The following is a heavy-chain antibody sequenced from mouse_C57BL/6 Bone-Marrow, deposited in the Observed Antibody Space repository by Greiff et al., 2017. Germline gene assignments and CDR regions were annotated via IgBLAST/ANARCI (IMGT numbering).Heavy chain of an antibody. J-gene: IGHJ1*03. D-gene: IGHD2-3*01. Sequence: VQLQQPGAELVKPGASVKLSCKASGYTFTRYWMHWVKQRPGRGLEWSGRIDPNSGDTKYNEKFKSKATLTVDKPSSTAYMQLSSLTSEDSAVYYCARPIYDGYYDWYFDVWGTGTTVTVSS. CDR3: ARPIYDGYYDWYFDV. CDR2: IDPNSGDT. CDR1: GYTFTRYW. V-gene: IGHV1-72*01.